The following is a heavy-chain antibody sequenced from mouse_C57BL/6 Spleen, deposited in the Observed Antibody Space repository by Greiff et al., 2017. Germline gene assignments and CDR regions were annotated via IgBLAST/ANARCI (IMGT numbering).Heavy chain of an antibody. D-gene: IGHD2-4*01. CDR1: GFSLTSYG. V-gene: IGHV2-5*01. J-gene: IGHJ4*01. CDR3: AKGTDYDYDEDAMDY. CDR2: IWRGGST. Sequence: VQLQESGPGLVQPSQSLSITCTVSGFSLTSYGVHWVRQSPGKGLEWLGVIWRGGSTDDNAAFMSRLSITKDNSNSQVFFKMNSLQADATAIYYCAKGTDYDYDEDAMDYWGQGTSVTVSS.